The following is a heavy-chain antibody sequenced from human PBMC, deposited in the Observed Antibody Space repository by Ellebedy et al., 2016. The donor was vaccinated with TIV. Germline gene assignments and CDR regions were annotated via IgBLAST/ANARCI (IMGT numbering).Heavy chain of an antibody. CDR2: ISGRGGNT. CDR3: AKAYGDSANWYFDL. Sequence: GGSLRLXXVASGLTFRSYAMAWVRQAPGTGLECVSVISGRGGNTYYADSVKGRFTISRDNSKNTVYLQMNNLRAEDTAVHYCAKAYGDSANWYFDLWGRGTLITVSS. CDR1: GLTFRSYA. D-gene: IGHD4-17*01. J-gene: IGHJ2*01. V-gene: IGHV3-23*01.